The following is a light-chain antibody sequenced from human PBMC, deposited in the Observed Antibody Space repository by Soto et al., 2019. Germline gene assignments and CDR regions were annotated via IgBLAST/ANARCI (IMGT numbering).Light chain of an antibody. CDR3: QSYDSSLSGVV. J-gene: IGLJ2*01. Sequence: QSVLTQPPSVSGPPGQRVTISCTGSSSNIGAGYDVHWYQQLPRTAPKLLIYGNSNRPSGVPDRFSGSKSGTSASLAITGLQAEDEADYYCQSYDSSLSGVVFGGGTKLTVL. CDR1: SSNIGAGYD. CDR2: GNS. V-gene: IGLV1-40*01.